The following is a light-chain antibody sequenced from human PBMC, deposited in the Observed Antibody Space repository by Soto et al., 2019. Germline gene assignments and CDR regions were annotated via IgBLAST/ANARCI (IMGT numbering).Light chain of an antibody. CDR2: TTS. CDR3: QQHYNYPLT. CDR1: QGISRA. J-gene: IGKJ4*01. Sequence: QLTQSPSSLAASVGDRVTITCRASQGISRALSWYQQKPGSAPKLLIYTTSNLRRGVPSRFSASGSDTEFTLTVSSLQPEDFATYYCQQHYNYPLTFGGGTKVEIK. V-gene: IGKV1-9*01.